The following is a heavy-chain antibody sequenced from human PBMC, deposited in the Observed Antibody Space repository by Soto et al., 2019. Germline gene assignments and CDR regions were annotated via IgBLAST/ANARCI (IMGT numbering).Heavy chain of an antibody. CDR2: ISSSGSTI. CDR1: GFTFSSYE. CDR3: ERATYCSSTSCYDY. J-gene: IGHJ4*02. D-gene: IGHD2-2*01. V-gene: IGHV3-48*03. Sequence: GGSLRLSCAASGFTFSSYEMNWVRQAPGKGLEWVSYISSSGSTIYYADSVKGRFTISRDNAKNSLYLQMNSLRAEDTAVYYCERATYCSSTSCYDYWGQGTLVTVSS.